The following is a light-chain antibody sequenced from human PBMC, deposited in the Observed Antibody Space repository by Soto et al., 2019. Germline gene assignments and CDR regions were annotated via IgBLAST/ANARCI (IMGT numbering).Light chain of an antibody. CDR3: TSGTTSTSMI. V-gene: IGLV2-14*03. Sequence: QSALTQPASVSGSPGQSITISCTGTSSNIGAYNFVSWYQQHPGKAPQLMLYDVNIRPSGVSNRFSGSKSGNTASLTISGLQAEDEADYYCTSGTTSTSMIFGGGTKLTVL. CDR1: SSNIGAYNF. J-gene: IGLJ2*01. CDR2: DVN.